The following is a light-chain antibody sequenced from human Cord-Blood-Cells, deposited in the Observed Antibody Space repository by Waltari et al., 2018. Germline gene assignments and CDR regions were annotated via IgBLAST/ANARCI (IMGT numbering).Light chain of an antibody. CDR2: EVS. CDR1: SSDVGGYNY. CDR3: SAYTSSSTDYV. V-gene: IGLV2-14*01. J-gene: IGLJ1*01. Sequence: QSALTQPASVSGSPGQSITISCTGTSSDVGGYNYVSWYQQHPGKAPKLMIYEVSNRPSGFSNRFSGSKSGTTASLTISGLQAEDEADYYCSAYTSSSTDYVFGTGTKVTVL.